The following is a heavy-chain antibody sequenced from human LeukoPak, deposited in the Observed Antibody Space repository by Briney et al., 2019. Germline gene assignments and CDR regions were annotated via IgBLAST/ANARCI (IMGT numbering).Heavy chain of an antibody. CDR3: ARHSTFEI. J-gene: IGHJ3*02. CDR1: GGSISSYY. Sequence: SETLSLTCTVYGGSISSYYWSWVRQPPGKELECIGYISYSGTTKYTPSLKSRVTISVDTSKNQFSLKLSSVTAADTAVYYCARHSTFEIWGQGTMVSVSS. V-gene: IGHV4-59*08. CDR2: ISYSGTT.